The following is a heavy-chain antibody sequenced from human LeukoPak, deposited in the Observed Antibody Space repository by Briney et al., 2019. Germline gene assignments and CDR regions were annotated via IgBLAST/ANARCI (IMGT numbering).Heavy chain of an antibody. V-gene: IGHV1-69*13. D-gene: IGHD4-23*01. CDR1: GGTFTSYA. J-gene: IGHJ5*02. Sequence: GASVKVSCKASGGTFTSYAISWVRQAPGQGLEWMGGIIPIFGTANYAQKFQGRVTITADESTSTAYMELSSLRSEDTAVYYCARLAFTTVVTGWFDRWGQGTLVTVS. CDR2: IIPIFGTA. CDR3: ARLAFTTVVTGWFDR.